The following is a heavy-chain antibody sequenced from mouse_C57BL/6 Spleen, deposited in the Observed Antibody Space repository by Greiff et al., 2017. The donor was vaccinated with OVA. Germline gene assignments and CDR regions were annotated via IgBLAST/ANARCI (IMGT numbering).Heavy chain of an antibody. CDR2: IYPRSGNT. D-gene: IGHD1-1*01. V-gene: IGHV1-81*01. CDR3: ARSEVITTVVDGAWFAY. CDR1: GYTFTSYG. Sequence: QVQLQQSGAELARPGASVKLSCKASGYTFTSYGISWVKQRTGQGLEWIGEIYPRSGNTYYNEKFKGKATLTADKSSSTAYMELRSLTSEDSAVYFCARSEVITTVVDGAWFAYWGQGTLVTVSA. J-gene: IGHJ3*01.